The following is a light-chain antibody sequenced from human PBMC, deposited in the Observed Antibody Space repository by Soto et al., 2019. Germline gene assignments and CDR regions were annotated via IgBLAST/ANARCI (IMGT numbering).Light chain of an antibody. CDR2: AAS. Sequence: DIRMTQSPSSLSASLGDRFTITCRASHSISSYLNWYQQKPGKAPKLLIYAASSLQSGVPSRFSGSGSGTDFTLTISSLKPEDFATYYCQQSYSTLGFGQGKRREIK. CDR1: HSISSY. V-gene: IGKV1-39*01. J-gene: IGKJ5*01. CDR3: QQSYSTLG.